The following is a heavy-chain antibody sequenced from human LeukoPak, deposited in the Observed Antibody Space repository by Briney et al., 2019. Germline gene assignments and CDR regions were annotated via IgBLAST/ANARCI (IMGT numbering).Heavy chain of an antibody. Sequence: PRWSLRLSCAASGFTFVNNYMSWVRQAPGKGLEWISYIHPSGDSAYSADSVKGRFTISRDNAKTSLNLQMNSLRVEDTAMYYCARGHYGMDVWGQGTTVIVS. CDR3: ARGHYGMDV. CDR2: IHPSGDSA. V-gene: IGHV3-11*01. J-gene: IGHJ6*02. CDR1: GFTFVNNY.